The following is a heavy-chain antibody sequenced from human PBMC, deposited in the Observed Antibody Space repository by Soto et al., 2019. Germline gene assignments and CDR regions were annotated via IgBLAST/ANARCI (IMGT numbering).Heavy chain of an antibody. CDR1: GGSFSGNY. CDR2: INHSGST. V-gene: IGHV4-34*01. D-gene: IGHD6-13*01. J-gene: IGHJ4*02. CDR3: ARAGSSSWYVDIDY. Sequence: SETLSLTCAVYGGSFSGNYWSWIRQPPGKGLEWIGEINHSGSTNYNPSLKSRVTISVDTSKNQFSLKLSSVTAADTAVYYCARAGSSSWYVDIDYWGQGTQVTVSS.